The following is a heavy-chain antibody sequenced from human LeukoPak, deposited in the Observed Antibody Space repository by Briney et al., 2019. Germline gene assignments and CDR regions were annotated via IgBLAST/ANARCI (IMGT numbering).Heavy chain of an antibody. CDR1: GFTFSSYS. CDR3: ARDLAVAGHNWFDP. D-gene: IGHD6-19*01. J-gene: IGHJ5*02. Sequence: GGSLRLSCAASGFTFSSYSMNWVRQAPGKGLEWVSYISSSSSTIYYADSVKGRFTISRDNAKNSLYLQMNSLRAEDTAVYYCARDLAVAGHNWFDPWGQGTLVIVSS. V-gene: IGHV3-48*01. CDR2: ISSSSSTI.